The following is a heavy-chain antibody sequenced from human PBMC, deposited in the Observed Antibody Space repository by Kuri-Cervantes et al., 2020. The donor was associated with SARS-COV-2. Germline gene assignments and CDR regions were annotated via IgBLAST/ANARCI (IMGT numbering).Heavy chain of an antibody. CDR2: ISSDGGNK. J-gene: IGHJ2*01. CDR3: AREYVYDTTGYFYWYFDL. V-gene: IGHV3-30-3*01. D-gene: IGHD3-22*01. Sequence: SLKISCEVSGFTFSSHAMHWVRQAPGKGLEWVAVISSDGGNKYYADSVRGRFTISRDNSKNTLYLRLNTLRAEDTAVYHCAREYVYDTTGYFYWYFDLWGRGTLVTVSS. CDR1: GFTFSSHA.